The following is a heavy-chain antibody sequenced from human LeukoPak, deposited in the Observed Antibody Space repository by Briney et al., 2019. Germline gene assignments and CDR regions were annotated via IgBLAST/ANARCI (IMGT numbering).Heavy chain of an antibody. V-gene: IGHV4-4*02. D-gene: IGHD1-26*01. CDR1: GGSISSNMW. CDR3: ARDSSIVGTTGAFDI. Sequence: PSETLSLTCSVSGGSISSNMWWSWVRQTPGKGLEWIGEIYHSGSTNYNPSLKSRVTISLDKSKNQFSLKLSSVTAADTAVYYCARDSSIVGTTGAFDIRGQGTMVIVSS. J-gene: IGHJ3*02. CDR2: IYHSGST.